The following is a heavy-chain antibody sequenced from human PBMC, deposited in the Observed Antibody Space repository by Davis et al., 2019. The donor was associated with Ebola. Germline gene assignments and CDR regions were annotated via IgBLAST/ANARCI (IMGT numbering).Heavy chain of an antibody. J-gene: IGHJ4*02. Sequence: GESLKISCAASGFTFSSYAMHWVRQAPGKGLEWVAVIWYDGSNKYYADSVKGRFTISRGNAKSSLYLQMNSLRDEDTAVYYCARGLRCSGGSCYPPSFDYWGQGTLVTVSS. V-gene: IGHV3-33*08. CDR1: GFTFSSYA. CDR3: ARGLRCSGGSCYPPSFDY. D-gene: IGHD2-15*01. CDR2: IWYDGSNK.